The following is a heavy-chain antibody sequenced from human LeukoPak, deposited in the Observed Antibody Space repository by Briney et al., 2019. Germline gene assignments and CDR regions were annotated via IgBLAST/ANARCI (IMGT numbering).Heavy chain of an antibody. J-gene: IGHJ3*02. V-gene: IGHV3-49*04. CDR3: TSQLDGLVGAFDI. CDR2: IRSKAYGGTT. Sequence: PGGSLRLSCTASGFTLGDYAMSWVRQAPGKGLEWVGFIRSKAYGGTTEYAASVKGRFTISRDDSKSIAYLQMNSLKTEDTAVYYCTSQLDGLVGAFDIWGQGTMVTVSS. CDR1: GFTLGDYA. D-gene: IGHD6-6*01.